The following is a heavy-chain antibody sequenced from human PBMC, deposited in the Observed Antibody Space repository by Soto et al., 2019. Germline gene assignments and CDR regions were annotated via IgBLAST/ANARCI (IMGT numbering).Heavy chain of an antibody. Sequence: ESGGGLVQPGGSLRLSCAASGFTFSSYSMNWVRQAPGKGLEWVSYISSSSSTIYYADSVKGRVTISRDNAKDSLYLQMNSLRDEDTAVYYCASSSDWFFDYWGQGTLVTVSS. CDR1: GFTFSSYS. J-gene: IGHJ4*02. CDR2: ISSSSSTI. CDR3: ASSSDWFFDY. V-gene: IGHV3-48*02. D-gene: IGHD3-9*01.